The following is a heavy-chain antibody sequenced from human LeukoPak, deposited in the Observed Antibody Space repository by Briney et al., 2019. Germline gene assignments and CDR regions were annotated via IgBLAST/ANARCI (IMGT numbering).Heavy chain of an antibody. CDR2: ILPVLGTA. J-gene: IGHJ6*03. Sequence: SVKVSCKASGGTFSSYAISWVRQAPGQGLELMGGILPVLGTANYAQRFQGRVTITTDESTSTAYMELSRLRSEDTAVYCCARARGRAMREGRATPGFYYYMDVWGKGTTVTVSS. V-gene: IGHV1-69*05. D-gene: IGHD2-2*01. CDR1: GGTFSSYA. CDR3: ARARGRAMREGRATPGFYYYMDV.